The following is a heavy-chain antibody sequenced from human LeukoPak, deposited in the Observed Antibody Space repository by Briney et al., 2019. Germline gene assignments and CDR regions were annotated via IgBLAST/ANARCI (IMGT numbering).Heavy chain of an antibody. CDR2: TYFRSKWYN. CDR1: GDSVSINSAT. V-gene: IGHV6-1*01. J-gene: IGHJ6*02. Sequence: SQTLSLTRAISGDSVSINSATWNWIRQSPSRGLEWLGGTYFRSKWYNNSAGSVKSRISLSPDTSKNQFSLQLGSVTPEDTAVDYCARGLLVGHPYYCAMDVWGQGTTVSVSS. D-gene: IGHD2-8*02. CDR3: ARGLLVGHPYYCAMDV.